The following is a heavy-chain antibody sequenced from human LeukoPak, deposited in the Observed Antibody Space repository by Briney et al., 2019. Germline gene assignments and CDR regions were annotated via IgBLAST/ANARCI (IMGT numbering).Heavy chain of an antibody. CDR3: ARDLTGAVFDF. CDR1: GFTFSSYW. D-gene: IGHD1-26*01. Sequence: GGSLSLSCEASGFTFSSYWMHWVRQAPGKGLVCVSHITSDGRSTSYADSVRGRFTISRDTAKNTVYLQMNRLRAEDMAVYYCARDLTGAVFDFWGQGTLVTVSS. V-gene: IGHV3-74*01. J-gene: IGHJ4*02. CDR2: ITSDGRST.